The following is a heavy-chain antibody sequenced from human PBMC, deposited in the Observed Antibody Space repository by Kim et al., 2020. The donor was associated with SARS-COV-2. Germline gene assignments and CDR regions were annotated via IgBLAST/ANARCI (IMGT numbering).Heavy chain of an antibody. CDR1: GGSIRSGGKF. D-gene: IGHD2-2*01. J-gene: IGHJ4*02. CDR3: ARAQPLEY. Sequence: SETLSLTCSVSGGSIRSGGKFWTWIRQHPAKGLEWIGYISYSGNPHYSPSLRSRVSISLQTSENHFSLELPSVPAAVTAVYSFARAQPLEYWGQGRLAIV. V-gene: IGHV4-31*03. CDR2: ISYSGNP.